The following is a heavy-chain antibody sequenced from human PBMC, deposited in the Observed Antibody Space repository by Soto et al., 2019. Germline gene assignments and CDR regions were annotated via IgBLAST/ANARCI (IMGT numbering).Heavy chain of an antibody. J-gene: IGHJ4*02. CDR1: GSTFTSYD. D-gene: IGHD6-19*01. CDR3: AKEYSSWWSKD. Sequence: QVQLVQSGAEVKKPGASVKVSCKASGSTFTSYDINWVRQATGQGLEWMGWMNPNSGNTGYAKKLQGRINKTRNPPLNNAYIELGRLESEDPAVYYCAKEYSSWWSKDWGQGTLVTVS. V-gene: IGHV1-8*01. CDR2: MNPNSGNT.